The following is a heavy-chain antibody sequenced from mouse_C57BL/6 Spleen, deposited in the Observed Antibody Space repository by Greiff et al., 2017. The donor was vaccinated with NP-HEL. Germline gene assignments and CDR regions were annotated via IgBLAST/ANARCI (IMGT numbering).Heavy chain of an antibody. V-gene: IGHV1-82*01. CDR2: IYPGDGDT. CDR1: GYAFSSSW. CDR3: ARSPYYSNLLTFFCDY. J-gene: IGHJ2*01. Sequence: QVQLKQSGPELVKPGASVKISCKASGYAFSSSWMNWVKQRPGKGLEWIGRIYPGDGDTNYNGKFKGKATLTADKSSSTAYMQLSSLTSEDSAVYFCARSPYYSNLLTFFCDYWGQGTTLTVSS. D-gene: IGHD2-5*01.